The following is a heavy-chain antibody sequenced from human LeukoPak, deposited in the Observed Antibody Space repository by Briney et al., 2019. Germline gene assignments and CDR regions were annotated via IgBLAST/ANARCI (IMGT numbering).Heavy chain of an antibody. D-gene: IGHD3-10*01. CDR2: ISYDGGNK. CDR1: GFTFSSYA. V-gene: IGHV3-30*04. J-gene: IGHJ6*03. Sequence: PGGSLRLSCAASGFTFSSYAMHWVRQAPGKGLEWVAVISYDGGNKYYADSVKGRFTISRDNSKNTLYLQMNSLRPEDTAVYYCARQAGYYGSGTTHYYMDVWGEGTTVTVSS. CDR3: ARQAGYYGSGTTHYYMDV.